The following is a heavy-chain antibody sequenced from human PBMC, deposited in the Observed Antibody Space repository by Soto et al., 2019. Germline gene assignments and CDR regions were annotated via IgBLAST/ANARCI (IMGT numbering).Heavy chain of an antibody. D-gene: IGHD5-18*01. J-gene: IGHJ5*02. CDR3: ARDAVDTAMVINWFDP. CDR1: GFTFSSYA. Sequence: VGSLRLSCAASGFTFSSYAMHWVRQAPGKGLEWAAVISYDGSNKYYADSVKGRFTISRDNSKNTLYLQMNSLRAEDTAVYYCARDAVDTAMVINWFDPWGQGTLVTVSS. V-gene: IGHV3-30-3*01. CDR2: ISYDGSNK.